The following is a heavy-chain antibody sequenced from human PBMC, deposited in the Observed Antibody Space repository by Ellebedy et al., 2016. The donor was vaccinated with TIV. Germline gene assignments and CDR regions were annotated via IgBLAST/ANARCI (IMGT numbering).Heavy chain of an antibody. CDR3: GDLGAPFD. J-gene: IGHJ4*02. CDR1: GFSFSNAW. V-gene: IGHV3-15*05. Sequence: PGGSLRLSCAVSGFSFSNAWMSWVRQAPGKGLEWVGRVKRKSDGGTTDYAAPVKGRFAISRDDSKNTLYLQMNSLNIEDTALYYCGDLGAPFDWGQGTLVTVSS. D-gene: IGHD1-26*01. CDR2: VKRKSDGGTT.